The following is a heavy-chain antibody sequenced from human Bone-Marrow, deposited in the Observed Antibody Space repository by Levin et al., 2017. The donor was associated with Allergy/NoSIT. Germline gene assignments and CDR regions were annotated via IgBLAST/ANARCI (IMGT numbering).Heavy chain of an antibody. Sequence: GESLKISCAASGFTFSSYWMSWVRQAPGKGLEWVANIKQDGSEKYYVDSVKGRFTISRDNAKNSLYLQMNSLRAEDTAVYYCARDGSGGTYNWFDPWGQGTLVTVSS. J-gene: IGHJ5*02. CDR1: GFTFSSYW. CDR3: ARDGSGGTYNWFDP. V-gene: IGHV3-7*01. CDR2: IKQDGSEK. D-gene: IGHD2-15*01.